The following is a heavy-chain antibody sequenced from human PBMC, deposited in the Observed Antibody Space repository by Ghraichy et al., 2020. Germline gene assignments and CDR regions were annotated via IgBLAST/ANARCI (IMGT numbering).Heavy chain of an antibody. CDR1: GYTFTGYY. V-gene: IGHV1-2*02. CDR3: ALTLVVVVPAAFDY. CDR2: INPNSGGT. Sequence: ASVKVSCKASGYTFTGYYMHWVRQAPGQGLEWMGWINPNSGGTNYAQKFQGRVTMTRDTSISTAYMELSRLRSDDTAVYYCALTLVVVVPAAFDYWGQGTLVTVSS. J-gene: IGHJ4*02. D-gene: IGHD2-2*01.